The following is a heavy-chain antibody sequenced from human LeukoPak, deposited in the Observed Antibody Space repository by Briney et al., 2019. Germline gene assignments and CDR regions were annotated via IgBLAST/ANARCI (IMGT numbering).Heavy chain of an antibody. Sequence: GGSLRLSCAASGFPFCSYGMHWVRQAPGKGLEWVAVAYDDGSNQYYADSVKGRFIISKDISKNTLYVQMNSLRVDDTAVYYCATGGGYYYSHWGQGTLVTVSS. J-gene: IGHJ4*02. CDR2: AYDDGSNQ. D-gene: IGHD3-22*01. V-gene: IGHV3-33*01. CDR3: ATGGGYYYSH. CDR1: GFPFCSYG.